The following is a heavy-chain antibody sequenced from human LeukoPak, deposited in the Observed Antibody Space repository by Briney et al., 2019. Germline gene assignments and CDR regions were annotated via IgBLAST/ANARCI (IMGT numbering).Heavy chain of an antibody. Sequence: SVKVSCKASGGTFSSYAISWVRQAPGQGLEWMGGIIPIFGTANYAQKFQGRVTITADKSTSTAYMELSSLRSEDTAVYYCARDWQQLVTPDAFDIWGQGTMVTVSS. D-gene: IGHD6-13*01. CDR1: GGTFSSYA. J-gene: IGHJ3*02. V-gene: IGHV1-69*06. CDR3: ARDWQQLVTPDAFDI. CDR2: IIPIFGTA.